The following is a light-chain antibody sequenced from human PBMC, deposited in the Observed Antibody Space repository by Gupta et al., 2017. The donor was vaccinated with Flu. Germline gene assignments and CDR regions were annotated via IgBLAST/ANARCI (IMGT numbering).Light chain of an antibody. Sequence: TSRDVGGYNYVSWYQQRPGKVPQLMIYEVRYRPSGVSSRFSGYKSGNTASLTISGLQAEDEANYYCSSYTSTSSWVFGGGTELTVL. CDR3: SSYTSTSSWV. V-gene: IGLV2-14*01. J-gene: IGLJ3*02. CDR2: EVR. CDR1: SRDVGGYNY.